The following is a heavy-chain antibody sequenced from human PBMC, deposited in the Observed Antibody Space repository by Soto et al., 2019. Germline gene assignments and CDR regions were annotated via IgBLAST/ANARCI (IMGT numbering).Heavy chain of an antibody. CDR1: GFTFSSYW. D-gene: IGHD2-2*01. V-gene: IGHV3-74*01. CDR2: INSDGSST. Sequence: GGSLRLSCAASGFTFSSYWMHWVRQAPGNGLVWVSRINSDGSSTSYADSVKGRFTISRDNAKNTLYLQMKSLRAEDTAVYYCARAKGFLSRLSSTSCTDYWGQGTLVTVSS. CDR3: ARAKGFLSRLSSTSCTDY. J-gene: IGHJ4*02.